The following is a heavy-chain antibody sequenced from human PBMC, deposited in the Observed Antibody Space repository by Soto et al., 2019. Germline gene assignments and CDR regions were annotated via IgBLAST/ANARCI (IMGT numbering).Heavy chain of an antibody. CDR2: IIPIFGTA. J-gene: IGHJ2*01. V-gene: IGHV1-69*06. CDR3: ARGYRMIVVDHWYFDL. D-gene: IGHD3-22*01. Sequence: QVQLVQSGAEVKKPGSSVKVSCKASGGTFSSYAISWVRQAPGQGLEWMGGIIPIFGTANYAQKFQGRVTITADKSTSTAYMELSSLRSEDTAVYYCARGYRMIVVDHWYFDLWGRDTLVTVSS. CDR1: GGTFSSYA.